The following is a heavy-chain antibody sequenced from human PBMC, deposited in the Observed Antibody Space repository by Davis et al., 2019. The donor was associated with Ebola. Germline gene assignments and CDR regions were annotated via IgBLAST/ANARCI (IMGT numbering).Heavy chain of an antibody. V-gene: IGHV1-2*02. CDR2: INPNSGGT. CDR3: ARVQIFSIVVVTARGWFDP. D-gene: IGHD2-21*02. Sequence: ASVKVSCKASGYTFTGYYMHWVRQAPGQGLEWMGWINPNSGGTNYAQKFQGRVTMTRDTSISTAYMELSSLRSEDTAVYYCARVQIFSIVVVTARGWFDPWGQGTLVTVSS. J-gene: IGHJ5*02. CDR1: GYTFTGYY.